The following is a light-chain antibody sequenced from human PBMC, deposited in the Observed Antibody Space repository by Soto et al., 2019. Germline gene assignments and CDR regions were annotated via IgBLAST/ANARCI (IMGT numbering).Light chain of an antibody. CDR3: SSFTTSSTYV. Sequence: QSVLTQPPSVSGSPGQSVAISCSGSSSDVGSNNRVSWYQQSPGTAPKLMIYDVTNRPSGVPDRFSGSKSGNTASLTISGLQAEDEADYYCSSFTTSSTYVFGNGTKVTV. V-gene: IGLV2-18*02. CDR2: DVT. J-gene: IGLJ1*01. CDR1: SSDVGSNNR.